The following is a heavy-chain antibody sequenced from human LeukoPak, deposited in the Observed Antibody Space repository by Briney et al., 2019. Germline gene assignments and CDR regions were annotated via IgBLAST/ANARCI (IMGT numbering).Heavy chain of an antibody. CDR2: IYYSGST. Sequence: PSETLSLTCTVSGGSISSYYWSWIRQPPGKGLEWIGYIYYSGSTNYNPSLKSRVTISVDTSKNQFSLKLSSVTAADTAVYYCARSITARFDPWGQGTLVTVSS. CDR3: ARSITARFDP. CDR1: GGSISSYY. J-gene: IGHJ5*02. V-gene: IGHV4-59*01.